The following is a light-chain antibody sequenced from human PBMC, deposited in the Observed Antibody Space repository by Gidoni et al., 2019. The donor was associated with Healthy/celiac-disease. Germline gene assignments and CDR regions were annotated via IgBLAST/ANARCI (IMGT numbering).Light chain of an antibody. V-gene: IGLV1-40*01. CDR1: SSNIGAGYD. J-gene: IGLJ7*01. CDR2: GNS. CDR3: QSYDSSLSGSAV. Sequence: QSVLTQPPSVSGAPGQRVTISCTGSSSNIGAGYDVHWYQQLPGTAPKPLIYGNSNRPSGVPDRFSGSKSGTSASLAITGLQAEDEADYYCQSYDSSLSGSAVFGGGTQLTV.